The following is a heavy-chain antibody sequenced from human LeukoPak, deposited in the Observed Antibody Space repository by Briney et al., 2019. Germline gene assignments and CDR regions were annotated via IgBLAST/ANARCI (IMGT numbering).Heavy chain of an antibody. V-gene: IGHV1-2*02. J-gene: IGHJ4*02. CDR2: INPNSGGT. D-gene: IGHD4-23*01. CDR1: GYTFTGYY. Sequence: ASVKVSCKASGYTFTGYYTHWVRQAPGQGLEWMGWINPNSGGTNYAQKFQGRVTMTRDTSISTAYMELSRLRSDDTAVYYCARGTTVVTPTDYWGQGTLVTVSS. CDR3: ARGTTVVTPTDY.